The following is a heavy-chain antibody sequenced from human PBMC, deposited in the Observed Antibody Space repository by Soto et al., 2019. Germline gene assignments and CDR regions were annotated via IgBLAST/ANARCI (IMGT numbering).Heavy chain of an antibody. Sequence: SVKVSCKASGGTFSSYAISWVRQAPGQGLEWMGGIIPIFGTANYAPRLQDRITMTVDTSTSTASLEVRTLTSDDTGVYFCAREGGSSTYYRLELDYWGQGTLVTVSS. CDR1: GGTFSSYA. CDR3: AREGGSSTYYRLELDY. V-gene: IGHV1-69*06. D-gene: IGHD6-13*01. J-gene: IGHJ4*02. CDR2: IIPIFGTA.